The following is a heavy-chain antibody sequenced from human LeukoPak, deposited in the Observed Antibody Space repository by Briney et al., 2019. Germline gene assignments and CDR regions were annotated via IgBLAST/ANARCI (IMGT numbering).Heavy chain of an antibody. J-gene: IGHJ6*02. CDR3: AGTRGVTTVTTGKHYYYYYGMDV. D-gene: IGHD4-17*01. CDR1: GYTFTGYY. V-gene: IGHV1-2*02. Sequence: ASVKVSCKASGYTFTGYYMHWVRQAPGQGLEWMGWINPNSGGTNYAQKFQGRVTMTRDTSISTAYMELSRLRSDDTAVYYCAGTRGVTTVTTGKHYYYYYGMDVWGQGTTVTVSS. CDR2: INPNSGGT.